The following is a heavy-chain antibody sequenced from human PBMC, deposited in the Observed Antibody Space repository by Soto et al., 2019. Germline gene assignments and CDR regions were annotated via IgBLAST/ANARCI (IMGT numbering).Heavy chain of an antibody. J-gene: IGHJ4*02. CDR1: GFTFSSYG. V-gene: IGHV3-30*03. CDR2: ISYDGSNK. D-gene: IGHD3-9*01. Sequence: QPGGSLRLSCAASGFTFSSYGMHWVRQAPGKGLEWVVVISYDGSNKYYADSVKGRFTISRDNSKKTLYLQMNSLRAEDTAVYYCARVFDTYYFDSWGQGNMVTVSS. CDR3: ARVFDTYYFDS.